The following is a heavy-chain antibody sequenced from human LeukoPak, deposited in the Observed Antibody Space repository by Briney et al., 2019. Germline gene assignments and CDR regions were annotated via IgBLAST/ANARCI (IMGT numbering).Heavy chain of an antibody. J-gene: IGHJ3*02. V-gene: IGHV4-39*01. Sequence: PSETLSLTCTVSGGSISNNNYYWGWIRQPPGKALEWIGSIYYSGSTLHNPSLMSRVTMSVDTSKNQFTLKLSSVTAADTAVYYCARLEPPGDAFDIWGQGTMVTVSS. D-gene: IGHD1-14*01. CDR1: GGSISNNNYY. CDR3: ARLEPPGDAFDI. CDR2: IYYSGST.